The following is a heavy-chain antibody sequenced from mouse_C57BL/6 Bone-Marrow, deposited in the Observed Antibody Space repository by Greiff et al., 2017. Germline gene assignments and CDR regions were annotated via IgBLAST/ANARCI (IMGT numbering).Heavy chain of an antibody. Sequence: VQLQQSGAELVKPGASVKISCKASGYAFSSYWMNWVKQRPGKGLEWIGQIYPGDGDTNYNGKFKGKATLTADKSSSTAYMPLSSLTSEDSAVYFCARRGYYGSSYAWFAYWGQGTLVTVSA. CDR3: ARRGYYGSSYAWFAY. CDR1: GYAFSSYW. J-gene: IGHJ3*01. CDR2: IYPGDGDT. D-gene: IGHD1-1*01. V-gene: IGHV1-80*01.